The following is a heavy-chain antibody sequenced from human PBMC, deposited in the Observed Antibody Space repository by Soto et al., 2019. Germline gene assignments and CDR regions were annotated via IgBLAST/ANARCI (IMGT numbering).Heavy chain of an antibody. D-gene: IGHD3-9*01. V-gene: IGHV3-30*18. CDR1: GFTFSSYG. Sequence: QVQLVESGGGVVQPGRSLRLSCAASGFTFSSYGMHWVRQAPGKGLEWVAVISYDGSNKYYADSVKGRFTIYRDNSKNTLYLQMNSLIAEDTAVYYCAKDPRLDILTGPFDYWGQGTLVTVSS. CDR3: AKDPRLDILTGPFDY. J-gene: IGHJ4*02. CDR2: ISYDGSNK.